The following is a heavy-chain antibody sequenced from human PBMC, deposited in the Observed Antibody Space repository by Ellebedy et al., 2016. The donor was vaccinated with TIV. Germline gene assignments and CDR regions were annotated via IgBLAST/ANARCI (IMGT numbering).Heavy chain of an antibody. V-gene: IGHV3-23*01. Sequence: GESLKISCAASGFTFSSYAMSWVRQAPGKGLEWVSGFGISGDTTYYADSVKGRFTVSRDNSKNTLYLQMSSLRGEDTAIYYCARGKSGTYIHHAFDYWGQGTLVTVSS. J-gene: IGHJ4*02. CDR2: FGISGDTT. CDR1: GFTFSSYA. D-gene: IGHD1-14*01. CDR3: ARGKSGTYIHHAFDY.